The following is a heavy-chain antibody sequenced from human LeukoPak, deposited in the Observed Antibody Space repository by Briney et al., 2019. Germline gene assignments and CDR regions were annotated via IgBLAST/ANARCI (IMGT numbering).Heavy chain of an antibody. CDR1: RFTFSSYS. CDR2: ISSSSSYI. Sequence: GGSLRLSWAASRFTFSSYSMNWVRQAPGKGLEWVSSISSSSSYIYYADSVKGRFTISRDNAKNSLYLQMNSLRAEDTAVYYCARGDSYGSCFDYWGQGILVTVSS. D-gene: IGHD5-18*01. J-gene: IGHJ4*02. V-gene: IGHV3-21*01. CDR3: ARGDSYGSCFDY.